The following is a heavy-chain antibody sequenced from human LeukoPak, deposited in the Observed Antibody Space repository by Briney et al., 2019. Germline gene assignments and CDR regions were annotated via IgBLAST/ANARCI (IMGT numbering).Heavy chain of an antibody. CDR2: FDPEGGET. D-gene: IGHD3-9*01. CDR1: GYTLTDVP. Sequence: ASVKVSCKISGYTLTDVPMYWVRQAPGKGLEWMGGFDPEGGETIYAQKFQGRVTMTEDPSADTAYMELRSLSSEDTAVYYCGIGRKFDWLLCHHWGQGTLVTVSS. V-gene: IGHV1-24*01. CDR3: GIGRKFDWLLCHH. J-gene: IGHJ5*02.